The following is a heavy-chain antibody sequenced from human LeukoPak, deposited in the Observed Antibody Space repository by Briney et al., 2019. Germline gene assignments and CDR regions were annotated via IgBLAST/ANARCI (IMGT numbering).Heavy chain of an antibody. V-gene: IGHV4-59*01. Sequence: PSETLSLTCTVSGGSISSYYWSWIRQPPGKGQEWIGYIYYSGSTNYNPSLKSRVTISVDTSKNQFSLKLSSVTAADTAVYHCARLYSSGSHFDYWGQGTLVTVSS. CDR2: IYYSGST. CDR3: ARLYSSGSHFDY. CDR1: GGSISSYY. D-gene: IGHD6-19*01. J-gene: IGHJ4*02.